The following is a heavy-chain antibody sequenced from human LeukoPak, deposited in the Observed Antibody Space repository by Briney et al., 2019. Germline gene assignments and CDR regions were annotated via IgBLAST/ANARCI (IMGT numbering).Heavy chain of an antibody. V-gene: IGHV3-23*01. Sequence: GGSLRLSCAASGFTFSNYAMSWVRQAPGKGLEWVSAMSAGGSSTWYADSVKGRLTITRDNSKNTLFLQMNSLRAEDTAVYYCAKDLYDSSGSRYDYWGQGTLVTVSS. CDR1: GFTFSNYA. CDR2: MSAGGSST. D-gene: IGHD3-22*01. J-gene: IGHJ4*02. CDR3: AKDLYDSSGSRYDY.